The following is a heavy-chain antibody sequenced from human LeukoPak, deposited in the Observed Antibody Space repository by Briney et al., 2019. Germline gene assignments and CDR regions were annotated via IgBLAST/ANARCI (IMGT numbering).Heavy chain of an antibody. J-gene: IGHJ3*02. CDR3: ARGGSYWIYAFDI. CDR2: IYYSGST. D-gene: IGHD1-26*01. V-gene: IGHV4-59*11. CDR1: GGSISSHY. Sequence: TSETLSLTCTVSGGSISSHYWSWIRQPPGKGLEWIGYIYYSGSTNYNPSLKSRVTISVDTSKNQFSLKLSSVTAADTAVYYCARGGSYWIYAFDIWGQGTMVTVSS.